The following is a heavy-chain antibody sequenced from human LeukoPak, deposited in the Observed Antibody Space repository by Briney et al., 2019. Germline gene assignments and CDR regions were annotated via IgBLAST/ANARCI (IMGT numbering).Heavy chain of an antibody. V-gene: IGHV4-59*12. J-gene: IGHJ4*02. CDR2: IYYSGST. Sequence: PSETLSLTCTVSGGSISSYYWSWIRQPPGKGLEWIGYIYYSGSTNYNPSLKSRVTISVDTSKNQFSLKLSSVTAADTAVYYCAGPLHYYGSGSRPRAIDYWGQGTLVTVSS. D-gene: IGHD3-10*01. CDR3: AGPLHYYGSGSRPRAIDY. CDR1: GGSISSYY.